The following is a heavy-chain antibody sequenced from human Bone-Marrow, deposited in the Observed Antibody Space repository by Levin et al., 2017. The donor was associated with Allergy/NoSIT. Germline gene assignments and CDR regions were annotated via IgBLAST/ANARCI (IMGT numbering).Heavy chain of an antibody. CDR1: GYTFTGYY. J-gene: IGHJ4*02. CDR3: ARGLPDY. CDR2: INPDSGDT. V-gene: IGHV1-2*02. Sequence: GESLKISCQASGYTFTGYYMHWVRQAPGQGLEWMGWINPDSGDTFYAQKFEGRVILTRDTSFTTAYMELSSLISDDTAVYYCARGLPDYWGQGTLVTVSS. D-gene: IGHD3-16*01.